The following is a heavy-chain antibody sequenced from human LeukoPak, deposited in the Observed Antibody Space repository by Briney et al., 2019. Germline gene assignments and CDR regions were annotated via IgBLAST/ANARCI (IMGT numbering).Heavy chain of an antibody. Sequence: PSQTLSLTCTVSGGSISSGDYYWSWIRQPPGKGLEWIGYIYYSGSTYYNPSLKSRVTISVDTSKNQFSLKLSSVTAADTAVDYCARDPVVPAGTGDYWGQGTLVTVSS. CDR1: GGSISSGDYY. CDR2: IYYSGST. CDR3: ARDPVVPAGTGDY. D-gene: IGHD2-2*01. V-gene: IGHV4-30-4*01. J-gene: IGHJ4*02.